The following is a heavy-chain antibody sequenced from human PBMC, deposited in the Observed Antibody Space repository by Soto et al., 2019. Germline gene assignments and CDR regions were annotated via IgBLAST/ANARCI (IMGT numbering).Heavy chain of an antibody. CDR3: ARDRTRSGRADFDY. Sequence: ASVKVSCKASGYTFITYSLHWVRQAPGHSLEWMGWLNAGNGNTKDSQKFQGRVTITRDTSASTAYMELSSLRSEDTAVYYCARDRTRSGRADFDYWSQGTLVTVAS. J-gene: IGHJ4*02. CDR1: GYTFITYS. D-gene: IGHD3-10*01. CDR2: LNAGNGNT. V-gene: IGHV1-3*01.